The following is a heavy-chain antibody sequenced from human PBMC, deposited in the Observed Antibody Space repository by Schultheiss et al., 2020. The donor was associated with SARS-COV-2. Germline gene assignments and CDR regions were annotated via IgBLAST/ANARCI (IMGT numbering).Heavy chain of an antibody. CDR3: TTDQACSGGSCYVNWFDP. CDR2: ILYDGSNK. Sequence: GESLKISCAASGFTFSSYGMHWVRQAPGKGLEWVAVILYDGSNKYYADSVKGRFTISRDNSKNTLYLQMNSLKTEDTAVYYCTTDQACSGGSCYVNWFDPWGQGTLVTVSS. D-gene: IGHD2-15*01. J-gene: IGHJ5*02. V-gene: IGHV3-30*03. CDR1: GFTFSSYG.